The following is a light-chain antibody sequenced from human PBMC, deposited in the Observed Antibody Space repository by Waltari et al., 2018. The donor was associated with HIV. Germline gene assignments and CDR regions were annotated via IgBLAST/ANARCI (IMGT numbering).Light chain of an antibody. Sequence: DIQMTQSPSSLSASVGDRVTITCQASQDIRKFLNWYQQKPGKAPKLLIYDASILDAGVSTRFSGSGSGTDFTFTIGSLQADDIATYYCQQFGSLPVTFGGGTKVEI. J-gene: IGKJ4*01. CDR3: QQFGSLPVT. CDR1: QDIRKF. CDR2: DAS. V-gene: IGKV1-33*01.